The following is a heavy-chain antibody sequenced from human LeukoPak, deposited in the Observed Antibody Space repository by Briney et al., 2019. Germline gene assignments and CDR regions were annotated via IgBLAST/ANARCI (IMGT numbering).Heavy chain of an antibody. Sequence: SGGSLRLSCAASGFTFSPHAMHWVRQAPGKGLKWVAVISSDGSDKYYADSVQGRFTISRDNSKNTLYLQMNSLRAEDTAVYYCARDRGYSSSSYGYWGQGTLVTVSS. D-gene: IGHD6-6*01. CDR2: ISSDGSDK. J-gene: IGHJ4*02. CDR3: ARDRGYSSSSYGY. V-gene: IGHV3-30-3*01. CDR1: GFTFSPHA.